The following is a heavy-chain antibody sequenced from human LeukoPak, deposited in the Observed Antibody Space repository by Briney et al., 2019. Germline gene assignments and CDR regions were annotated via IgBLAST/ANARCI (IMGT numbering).Heavy chain of an antibody. CDR2: ISAYNGTT. CDR3: ARDYGTDCGGDCYAEPFDY. V-gene: IGHV1-18*01. CDR1: GYTFTSYG. J-gene: IGHJ4*02. D-gene: IGHD2-21*02. Sequence: ASVKVSCKASGYTFTSYGISWVRQAPGQGHEWMGWISAYNGTTNYAQQLQGRVTMTTDTSTSTAYMELRSLRSDDTDVYYCARDYGTDCGGDCYAEPFDYWGQGTLVTISS.